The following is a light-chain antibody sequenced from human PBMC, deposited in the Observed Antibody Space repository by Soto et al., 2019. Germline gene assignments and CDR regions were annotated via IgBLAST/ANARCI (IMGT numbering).Light chain of an antibody. CDR2: EAS. Sequence: EVVMTQSPAALPVSLGGRGTRSCMASQSVGSNLAWYHQKPGQPPRLLLYEASNRDTGVPTSFSGSGSGTDFTLTICSLAPEDFALYYCQLRTNRPRTSGQGTMVDNK. V-gene: IGKV3-11*01. J-gene: IGKJ1*01. CDR1: QSVGSN. CDR3: QLRTNRPRT.